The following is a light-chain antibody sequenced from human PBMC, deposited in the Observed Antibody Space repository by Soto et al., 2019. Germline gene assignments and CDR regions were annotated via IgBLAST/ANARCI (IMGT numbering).Light chain of an antibody. J-gene: IGKJ1*01. V-gene: IGKV1-12*01. CDR2: AAS. Sequence: DIQMPQSPSSVSASVGDRVSITCRASQGIGSQLAWYQQKPGKAPKLLIHAASTLQRGVPSRFNGSGSGTDFTLTISSLQSEDFATYYCQQANAFPRTFGQGTKVEIE. CDR1: QGIGSQ. CDR3: QQANAFPRT.